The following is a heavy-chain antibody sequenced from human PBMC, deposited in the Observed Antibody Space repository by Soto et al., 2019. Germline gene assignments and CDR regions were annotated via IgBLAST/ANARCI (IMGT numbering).Heavy chain of an antibody. CDR2: ISDSIGNT. V-gene: IGHV1-18*01. Sequence: QVQLVQSGAEVKKPGASVKVSCTVSGYTFTSYGISWVRPAPGKGLEWMGWISDSIGNTNYAQKLQARVTKTTDTSTSTGYRELRSLRSDDTAVYGWAWERWFDPWGQGTLVTVSS. CDR3: AWERWFDP. J-gene: IGHJ5*02. CDR1: GYTFTSYG.